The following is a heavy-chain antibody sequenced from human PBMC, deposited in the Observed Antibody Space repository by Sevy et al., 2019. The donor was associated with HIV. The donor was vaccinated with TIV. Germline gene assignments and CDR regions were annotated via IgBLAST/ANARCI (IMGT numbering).Heavy chain of an antibody. Sequence: ASLKVSCKASGYTFTSYDINWVRQATGQGLEWMGWMNPNSGNTGYAQKFQGRVTMTRNTSISTAYMELSSLRSEDTAVYYCARGSVTYYYYGMDVWGQGTTVTVSS. V-gene: IGHV1-8*01. J-gene: IGHJ6*02. CDR3: ARGSVTYYYYGMDV. D-gene: IGHD2-8*01. CDR2: MNPNSGNT. CDR1: GYTFTSYD.